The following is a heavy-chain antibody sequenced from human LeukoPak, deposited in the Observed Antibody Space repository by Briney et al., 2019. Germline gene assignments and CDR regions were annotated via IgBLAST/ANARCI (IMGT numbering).Heavy chain of an antibody. D-gene: IGHD3-22*01. Sequence: PSETLSLTCAVYGGSFSGYYWSWIRQPPGKGLEWIGEINHSGSTNYNPSLKSRVTISVDTSKNQFSLKLSSVTAADTAVYYCARGTYDSSGYRHWYFDLWGRGTLVTVSS. CDR1: GGSFSGYY. J-gene: IGHJ2*01. V-gene: IGHV4-34*01. CDR2: INHSGST. CDR3: ARGTYDSSGYRHWYFDL.